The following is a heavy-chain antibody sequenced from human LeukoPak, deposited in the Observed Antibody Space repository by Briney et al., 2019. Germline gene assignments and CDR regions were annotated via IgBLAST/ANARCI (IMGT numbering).Heavy chain of an antibody. CDR3: ARDYGDYVFDY. Sequence: GGSLRLSCAASGFTFSDYYMSWIRQAPGKGLEWVAVISYDGSDDYYADSVKGRFTISRDNSKNTLYLQMNSLRAEDTAVYYCARDYGDYVFDYWGQGTLVTVSS. J-gene: IGHJ4*02. CDR1: GFTFSDYY. V-gene: IGHV3-30*03. D-gene: IGHD4-17*01. CDR2: ISYDGSDD.